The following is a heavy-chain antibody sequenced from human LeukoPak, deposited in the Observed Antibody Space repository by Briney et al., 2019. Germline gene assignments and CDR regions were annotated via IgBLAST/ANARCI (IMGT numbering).Heavy chain of an antibody. J-gene: IGHJ4*02. Sequence: GGSLRLSCAASGFTFSSYEMNWVRQAPGKGLEWVANIKQDGSEKYYVDSVKGRFTISRDNAKNSLYLQMNSLRVEDTAVYYCASRIVGTPDYFDYWGQGTLVTVSS. CDR2: IKQDGSEK. CDR1: GFTFSSYE. V-gene: IGHV3-7*01. D-gene: IGHD1-26*01. CDR3: ASRIVGTPDYFDY.